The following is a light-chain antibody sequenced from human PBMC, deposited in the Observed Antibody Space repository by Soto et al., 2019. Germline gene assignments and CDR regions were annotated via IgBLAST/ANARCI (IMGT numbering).Light chain of an antibody. CDR1: QSVSSSY. Sequence: EIVLTQSPGTLSLSPGERATLSCRASQSVSSSYLTWYQQKPGKAPRLLIYGESSRATGIPDRFSSSGSGTDFTLTISRLEPEDFAVYYCQQYGSSRTFGQGTKVDIK. J-gene: IGKJ1*01. CDR2: GES. V-gene: IGKV3-20*01. CDR3: QQYGSSRT.